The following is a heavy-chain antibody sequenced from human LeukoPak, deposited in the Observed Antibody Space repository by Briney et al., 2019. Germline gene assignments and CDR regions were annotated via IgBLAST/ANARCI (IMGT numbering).Heavy chain of an antibody. CDR1: GGSISSYY. J-gene: IGHJ3*02. V-gene: IGHV4-59*08. CDR3: ARQYSSSWLDAFDI. CDR2: IYYSGST. D-gene: IGHD6-13*01. Sequence: SETLSLTCTVSGGSISSYYWSWIRQPPGKGLEWIGYIYYSGSTNYNPSLKSRVTISVDTSKNQFSLKLSSVTAADTAVYYCARQYSSSWLDAFDIWGQGTMVTVSS.